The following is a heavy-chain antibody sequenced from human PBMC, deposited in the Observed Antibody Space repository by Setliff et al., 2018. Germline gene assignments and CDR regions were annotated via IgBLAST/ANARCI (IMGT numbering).Heavy chain of an antibody. Sequence: GASVKVSCKTSGYTFTNYGINWVRQAPGQRLEWMGWINPGNGNTKYSQKFQGRVTITRDTSASTAYMELSSLRSEDTAVYYCARDKGYDSSGYYFYYYYYMDVWGKGTTVTVSS. CDR1: GYTFTNYG. CDR2: INPGNGNT. J-gene: IGHJ6*03. CDR3: ARDKGYDSSGYYFYYYYYMDV. D-gene: IGHD3-22*01. V-gene: IGHV1-3*01.